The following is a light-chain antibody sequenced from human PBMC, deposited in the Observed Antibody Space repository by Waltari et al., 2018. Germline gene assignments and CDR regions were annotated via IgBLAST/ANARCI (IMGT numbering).Light chain of an antibody. CDR2: AAS. Sequence: DIQMTQSPSPLSASVGDRVTITCRASQSISNYLNWYQQKPGKAPKLLIYAASSLQSGVPSRFSGSGSGTDFTLTISSLQPEDFATYYCQETYIIVPFGGGTKVEIK. CDR1: QSISNY. V-gene: IGKV1-39*01. J-gene: IGKJ4*01. CDR3: QETYIIVP.